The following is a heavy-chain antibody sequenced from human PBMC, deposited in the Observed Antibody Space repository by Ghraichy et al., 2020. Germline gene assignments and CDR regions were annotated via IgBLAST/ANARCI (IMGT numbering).Heavy chain of an antibody. D-gene: IGHD4-23*01. CDR2: ISSSSSTI. V-gene: IGHV3-48*02. CDR1: GFTFSSYS. Sequence: LSLTCAASGFTFSSYSMNWVRQAPGKGLEWVSYISSSSSTIYYADSVKGRFTISRDNAKNSLYLQMNSLRDEDTAVYYCARDFHDYGGNSGPDYWGQGTLVTVSS. J-gene: IGHJ4*02. CDR3: ARDFHDYGGNSGPDY.